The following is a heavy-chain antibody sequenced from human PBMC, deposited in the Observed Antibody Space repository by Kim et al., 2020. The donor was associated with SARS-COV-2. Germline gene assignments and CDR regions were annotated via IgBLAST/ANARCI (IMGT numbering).Heavy chain of an antibody. CDR1: GFTFSSYA. CDR2: ISGSGGST. Sequence: GGSLRLSCAASGFTFSSYAMSWVRQAPGKGLEWVSAISGSGGSTYYADSVKGRFTISRDNSKNTQYLQMNSLRAEDTAVYYFAKDGTMTTGTTVGYWGQGTLVTFSS. J-gene: IGHJ4*02. CDR3: AKDGTMTTGTTVGY. V-gene: IGHV3-23*01. D-gene: IGHD4-17*01.